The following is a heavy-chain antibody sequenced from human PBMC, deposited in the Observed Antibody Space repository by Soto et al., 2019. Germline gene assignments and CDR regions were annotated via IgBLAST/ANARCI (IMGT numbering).Heavy chain of an antibody. CDR1: GFTFSSYW. J-gene: IGHJ6*02. V-gene: IGHV3-74*01. CDR2: INSDGSST. Sequence: PVGSLRLSCAASGFTFSSYWMHWVRQAPGKGLVWVSRINSDGSSTSYADSVKGRFTISRDNAKNTLYLQMNSLRAEDTAVYYCARDFWAPDIFGVVYYYYGMDVWGQGTTVTVSS. CDR3: ARDFWAPDIFGVVYYYYGMDV. D-gene: IGHD3-3*02.